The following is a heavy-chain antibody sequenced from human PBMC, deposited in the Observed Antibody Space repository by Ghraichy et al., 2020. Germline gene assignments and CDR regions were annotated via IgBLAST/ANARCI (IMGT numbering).Heavy chain of an antibody. J-gene: IGHJ5*02. CDR3: ARDLNGPFDP. CDR1: GFTVTNKY. Sequence: GGSLRLSCVGSGFTVTNKYMSWVRQAPGKGLEWVSVIYSGGSTYYADSVKGRFTISRDKSKNTLFLQMNSLRAEDTAVYYCARDLNGPFDPWSQGTLVTVSS. V-gene: IGHV3-53*01. CDR2: IYSGGST.